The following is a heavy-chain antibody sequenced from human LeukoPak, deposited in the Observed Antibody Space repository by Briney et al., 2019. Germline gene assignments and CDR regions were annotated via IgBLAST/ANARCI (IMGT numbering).Heavy chain of an antibody. D-gene: IGHD6-13*01. J-gene: IGHJ1*01. V-gene: IGHV3-15*01. CDR3: TTPFYSSSSYRRGYFQH. Sequence: GGSLRLSCAASGFTFSNAWMSLVRQAPGKGLEWVGRIKSKTDGGTTDYAAPVKGRFTISRDDSKNTLYLQMNSLKTEDTAVYYCTTPFYSSSSYRRGYFQHWGQGTLVTVSS. CDR2: IKSKTDGGTT. CDR1: GFTFSNAW.